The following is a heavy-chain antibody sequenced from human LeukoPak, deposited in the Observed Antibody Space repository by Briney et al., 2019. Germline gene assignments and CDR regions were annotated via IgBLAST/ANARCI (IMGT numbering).Heavy chain of an antibody. J-gene: IGHJ4*02. Sequence: PGGSLRLSCAASGFTVNTNYMSWVRQAPGKGLEWVSLIYTGGRTYYAASVKGRFTISRDNSKNTLYLQMNSLRAEDTAVYYCARGSQAAGAHYWGQGTLVTVSS. CDR3: ARGSQAAGAHY. CDR1: GFTVNTNY. CDR2: IYTGGRT. V-gene: IGHV3-53*01. D-gene: IGHD6-13*01.